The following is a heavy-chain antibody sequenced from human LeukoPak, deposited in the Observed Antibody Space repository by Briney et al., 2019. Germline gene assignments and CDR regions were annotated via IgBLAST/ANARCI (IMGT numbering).Heavy chain of an antibody. CDR2: IIPIFGTA. D-gene: IGHD3-3*01. CDR3: ARVSRFLEWYLFDY. V-gene: IGHV1-69*05. J-gene: IGHJ4*02. CDR1: GYTLTSYG. Sequence: ASVKVSCKASGYTLTSYGISWVRQAPGQGLEWMGRIIPIFGTANYAQKFQGRVTITTDESTSTAYMELSSLRSEDTAVYYCARVSRFLEWYLFDYWGQGTLVTVSS.